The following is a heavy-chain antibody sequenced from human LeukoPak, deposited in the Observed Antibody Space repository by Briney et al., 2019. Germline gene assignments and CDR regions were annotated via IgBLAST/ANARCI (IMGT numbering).Heavy chain of an antibody. J-gene: IGHJ4*02. CDR1: GYSISSGYY. Sequence: SETLSLTCAVSGYSISSGYYWGWIRQPPGKGLEWIGSIYHSGSTYYNPSLKSRVTISVDTSKNQFSLKLSSATAADTAVYYCARVTSDYGDYVGPQDFDYWGQGTLVTVSS. D-gene: IGHD4-17*01. CDR3: ARVTSDYGDYVGPQDFDY. CDR2: IYHSGST. V-gene: IGHV4-38-2*01.